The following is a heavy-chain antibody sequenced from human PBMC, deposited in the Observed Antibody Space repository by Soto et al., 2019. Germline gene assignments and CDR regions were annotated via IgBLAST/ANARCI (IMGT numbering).Heavy chain of an antibody. V-gene: IGHV4-31*03. CDR1: GGSISSGGYY. D-gene: IGHD5-12*01. Sequence: SETLSLTCTVSGGSISSGGYYWSWIRQHPGKGLEWIGYIYYRGSTYYNPSLKSRVTISVVTSKNQFSLKLGSVTAADTAVYYCAREVRRGGYEVDWGQGTLVTVSS. J-gene: IGHJ4*02. CDR2: IYYRGST. CDR3: AREVRRGGYEVD.